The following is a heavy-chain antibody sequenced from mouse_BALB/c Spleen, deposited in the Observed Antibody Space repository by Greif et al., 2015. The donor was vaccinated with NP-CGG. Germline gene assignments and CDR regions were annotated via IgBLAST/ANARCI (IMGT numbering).Heavy chain of an antibody. V-gene: IGHV1-81*01. CDR1: GYTFTDYV. CDR2: IYPGSGST. CDR3: ARGGITNYFDY. D-gene: IGHD2-4*01. Sequence: QVQLQQSGPELVKPGASVKMSCKASGYTFTDYVISWVKQGTGQGLEWIGEIYPGSGSTYYNEKFKGKATLTADKSSNTAYMQLSSLTSEDSAVYFCARGGITNYFDYWGQGTTLTVSS. J-gene: IGHJ2*01.